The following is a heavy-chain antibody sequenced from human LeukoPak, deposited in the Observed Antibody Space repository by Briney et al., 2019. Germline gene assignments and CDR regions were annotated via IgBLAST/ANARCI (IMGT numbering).Heavy chain of an antibody. V-gene: IGHV3-30-3*01. D-gene: IGHD4-17*01. CDR1: GFSFSSYA. Sequence: AGGSLRLSCAASGFSFSSYAMHWVRQAPGKELEWVAVISYDGTNKYYADSVKGRSIVSRDNSKNTLYLQMNSLRAEDTAVYYCARSEYGDSARDYWGQGTLVTVSS. CDR2: ISYDGTNK. J-gene: IGHJ4*02. CDR3: ARSEYGDSARDY.